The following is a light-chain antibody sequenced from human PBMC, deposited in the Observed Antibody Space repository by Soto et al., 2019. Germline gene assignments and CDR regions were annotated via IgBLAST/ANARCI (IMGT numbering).Light chain of an antibody. J-gene: IGLJ1*01. Sequence: QSALSQPASVSGSPGQTITISCTGTSTDVGGYNAVSWYQHHPGKAPKLIIYEVTHRPSGVSDRFSASKSGNTASLTISGLQAEDEADYYCNSFTVSHLYVFGTGTKVTVL. CDR1: STDVGGYNA. V-gene: IGLV2-14*01. CDR3: NSFTVSHLYV. CDR2: EVT.